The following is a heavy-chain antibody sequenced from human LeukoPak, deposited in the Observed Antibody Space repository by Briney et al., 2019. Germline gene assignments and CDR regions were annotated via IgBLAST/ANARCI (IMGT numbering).Heavy chain of an antibody. J-gene: IGHJ4*02. CDR1: GFTFSSYS. CDR3: ARDPSLDY. CDR2: IGGSSSYI. V-gene: IGHV3-21*01. Sequence: NPGGSLRLSCAASGFTFSSYSMNWVRQAPGKGLEWVSSIGGSSSYIFYADSLKGRFTISRDNAKNSLYLQMNSLRAEDTAVYYCARDPSLDYWGQGTLVTVSS.